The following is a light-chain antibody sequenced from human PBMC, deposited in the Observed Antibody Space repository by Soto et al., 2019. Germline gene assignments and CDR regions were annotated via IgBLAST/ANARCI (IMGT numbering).Light chain of an antibody. CDR3: QHFGRALYT. V-gene: IGKV3-20*01. CDR1: QSVDSIY. Sequence: EIVLTQSPGTVSLSPGERATLSCRASQSVDSIYLGWYQQKPGQAPRLLIFGSSTRATGIPDRFSGSGSGTDFTLTIRSLEPVDVAVYSCQHFGRALYTCGQGPKLEIK. J-gene: IGKJ2*01. CDR2: GSS.